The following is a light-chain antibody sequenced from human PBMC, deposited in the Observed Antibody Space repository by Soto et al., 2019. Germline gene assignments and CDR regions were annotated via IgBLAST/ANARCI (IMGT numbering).Light chain of an antibody. CDR3: SSYTSSSTYV. V-gene: IGLV2-14*01. CDR2: EVS. CDR1: SSDVGGYNY. Sequence: QSVLTPPASVSGSPGQSITISCTGTSSDVGGYNYVSWYQQHPGKAPKLMIYEVSNRPSGVSNRFSGSKSGNTASLTISGLQAENEADYYYSSYTSSSTYVFGTGTKVTVL. J-gene: IGLJ1*01.